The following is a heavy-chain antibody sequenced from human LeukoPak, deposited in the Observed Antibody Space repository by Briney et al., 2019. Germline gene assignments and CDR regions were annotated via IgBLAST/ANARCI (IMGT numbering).Heavy chain of an antibody. D-gene: IGHD1-1*01. J-gene: IGHJ6*03. CDR1: GFTISSHG. V-gene: IGHV3-30*02. CDR2: IRFDGSIR. Sequence: GGSLRLSCVASGFTISSHGMFWVRQAPGKGLEWLAHIRFDGSIRHYGDSVKGRFTISRDDSKNTVNLQMNSLRVEDTALYYCAKDLAVQNYCTDVWGKGTTVIVSS. CDR3: AKDLAVQNYCTDV.